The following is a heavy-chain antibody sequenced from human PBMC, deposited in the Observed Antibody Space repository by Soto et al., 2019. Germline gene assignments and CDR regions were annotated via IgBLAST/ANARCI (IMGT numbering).Heavy chain of an antibody. CDR3: AGGGGYSNYLDY. CDR1: GGSISSGDYY. CDR2: IYYSGST. J-gene: IGHJ4*02. D-gene: IGHD5-18*01. Sequence: SETLSLTCTVSGGSISSGDYYWSWIRQPPGKGLEWIGYIYYSGSTYYNPSLKSRVTISVDTSKNQFSLKLSSVTAADTAVYYCAGGGGYSNYLDYWGQGTLVTVSS. V-gene: IGHV4-30-4*01.